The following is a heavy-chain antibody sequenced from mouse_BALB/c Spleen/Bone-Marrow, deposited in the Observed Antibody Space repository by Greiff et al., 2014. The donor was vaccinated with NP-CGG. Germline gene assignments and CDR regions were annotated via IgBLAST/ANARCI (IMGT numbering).Heavy chain of an antibody. J-gene: IGHJ3*01. D-gene: IGHD2-4*01. CDR2: INPDSRTI. V-gene: IGHV4-1*02. CDR1: GFDFSRYW. Sequence: EVNVVESGGGLVQPGRSLKLSCAASGFDFSRYWMSWVRRAPGKGLEWIGEINPDSRTINYSPSLKDKFIISRDNAKNTLYLQMSKVRSEDTALYYCARLYDYGWFAYWGQGTLVTVSS. CDR3: ARLYDYGWFAY.